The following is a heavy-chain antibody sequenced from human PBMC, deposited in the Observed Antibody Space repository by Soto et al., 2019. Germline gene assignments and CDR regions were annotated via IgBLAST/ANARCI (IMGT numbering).Heavy chain of an antibody. CDR3: ARGGGTLDY. J-gene: IGHJ4*02. Sequence: QVQLVQSGAEVKKSGASVKVSCKASGYTFISYAMYWVRQAPGQGLEWMGIISPRDGTTTYAQNFQDSVTMTRDTSTRTVYMELSSLRSEDTAVYYCARGGGTLDYWGQGTLVTVSS. CDR2: ISPRDGTT. V-gene: IGHV1-46*01. CDR1: GYTFISYA.